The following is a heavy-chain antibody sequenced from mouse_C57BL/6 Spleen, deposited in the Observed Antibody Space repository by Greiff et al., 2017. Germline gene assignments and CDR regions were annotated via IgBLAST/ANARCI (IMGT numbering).Heavy chain of an antibody. J-gene: IGHJ2*01. CDR3: ARGGSSGYFDY. D-gene: IGHD3-2*02. CDR1: GYAFSSSW. CDR2: IYPGNGDT. Sequence: VKLMESGPELVKPGASVKISCKASGYAFSSSWMNWVKQRPGQGLEWIGRIYPGNGDTNYNGKFKGKATLTADKSSSTAYMQRSILTSEDSVVYCCARGGSSGYFDYWGQGTTLTVSS. V-gene: IGHV1-82*01.